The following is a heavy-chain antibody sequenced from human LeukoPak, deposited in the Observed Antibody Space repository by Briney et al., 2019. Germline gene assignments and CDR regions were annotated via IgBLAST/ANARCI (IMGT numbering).Heavy chain of an antibody. V-gene: IGHV3-23*01. J-gene: IGHJ4*02. CDR2: IIGSSGST. CDR3: AKGAYDYIEIAYFDY. Sequence: GGSLRLSCAASGFTFSRYWMHWVRQAPGEGLEWVSLIIGSSGSTFYADSVKGRFTISRDKSKNTLYLQMNSLRAEDTAVYYCAKGAYDYIEIAYFDYWGQGSLVTVSS. D-gene: IGHD5-12*01. CDR1: GFTFSRYW.